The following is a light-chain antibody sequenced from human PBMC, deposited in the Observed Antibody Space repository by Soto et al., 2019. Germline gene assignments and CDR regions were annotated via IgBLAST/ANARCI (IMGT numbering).Light chain of an antibody. Sequence: EIVLTQSPGTLSLSPGERATLSRRASQSVSSNKYLAWYQQKPGQAPSLLIYGGSSRATGIPDRFSGSGSGTDFTLTISRLEPEDFAMYYCQQYGGSPLYTFGQGTKLEI. CDR1: QSVSSNKY. V-gene: IGKV3-20*01. CDR2: GGS. J-gene: IGKJ2*01. CDR3: QQYGGSPLYT.